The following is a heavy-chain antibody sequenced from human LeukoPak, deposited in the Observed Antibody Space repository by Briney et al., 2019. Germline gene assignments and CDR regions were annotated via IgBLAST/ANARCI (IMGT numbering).Heavy chain of an antibody. CDR3: AKDYYGSGSYTYDVYYYGMDV. CDR2: ISYDGSNK. J-gene: IGHJ6*04. Sequence: GGSLRLSCAASGFTFSSYGMHWVRQAPGKGLEWVAVISYDGSNKYYADSVKGRFTISRDNSKNTLCLQMNSLRAEDTAVYYCAKDYYGSGSYTYDVYYYGMDVWGKGTTVTVSS. CDR1: GFTFSSYG. V-gene: IGHV3-30*18. D-gene: IGHD3-10*01.